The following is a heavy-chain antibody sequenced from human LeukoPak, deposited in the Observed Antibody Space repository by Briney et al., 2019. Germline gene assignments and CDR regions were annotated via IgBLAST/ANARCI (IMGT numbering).Heavy chain of an antibody. V-gene: IGHV1-8*02. Sequence: ASVKVSCKASGYTFTSYAMNWVRQAPGQGLEWMGWINPNSGGTNYAQKFQGRVTMTEDTSTDTAYMELSSLRSEDTAVYYCATGVGWTRTDYWGQGTLVTVSS. J-gene: IGHJ4*02. CDR2: INPNSGGT. D-gene: IGHD2-15*01. CDR1: GYTFTSYA. CDR3: ATGVGWTRTDY.